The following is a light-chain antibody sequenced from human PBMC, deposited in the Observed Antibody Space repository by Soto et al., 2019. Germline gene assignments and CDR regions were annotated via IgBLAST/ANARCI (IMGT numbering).Light chain of an antibody. J-gene: IGLJ1*01. CDR3: SSYTSSGTFV. Sequence: QSVLTQPASVSGSPGQSITISCTRTSSDVGGYNYVSWYQQHPGKAPKLMIYEVTSRPSGVSNRFSGSKSVNTASLTISGLQAEDEADYYCSSYTSSGTFVFGTGTKVTVL. V-gene: IGLV2-14*01. CDR1: SSDVGGYNY. CDR2: EVT.